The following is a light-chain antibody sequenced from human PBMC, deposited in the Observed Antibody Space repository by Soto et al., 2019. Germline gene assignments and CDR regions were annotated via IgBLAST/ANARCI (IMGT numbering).Light chain of an antibody. V-gene: IGKV3-15*01. CDR2: GAS. Sequence: EIVMTQSPATLSVSPGERATLPCRASQSVSSNLAWYQQKPGQAPRLLIYGASTRATGIPAKFSGSGSGTEFTLTISSLQSEDFAVYYCQQYNNSPLTCGGGTKV. CDR1: QSVSSN. CDR3: QQYNNSPLT. J-gene: IGKJ4*01.